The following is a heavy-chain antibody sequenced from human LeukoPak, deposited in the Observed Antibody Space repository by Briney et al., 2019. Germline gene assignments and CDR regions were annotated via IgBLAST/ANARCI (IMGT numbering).Heavy chain of an antibody. V-gene: IGHV3-20*03. Sequence: GGSLRLSYAASGFPFEDYGMSGVRQAPGKGLEWVSGITWNGGSIGYADSVKGRFTMSRDNAKNSLYLQMDSLKTEDTALYYCARDYARPDYWGQGTLVTVSS. CDR1: GFPFEDYG. J-gene: IGHJ4*02. D-gene: IGHD4-17*01. CDR3: ARDYARPDY. CDR2: ITWNGGSI.